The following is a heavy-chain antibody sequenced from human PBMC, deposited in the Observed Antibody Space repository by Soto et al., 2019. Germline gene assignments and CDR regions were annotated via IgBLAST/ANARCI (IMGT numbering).Heavy chain of an antibody. J-gene: IGHJ6*02. Sequence: PSETLSLTCTVSGGSISSGDYYWSWIRQPPGKGLEWIGYIYYSVSTYYNPSLKSRVTISVDTSKNQFSLKLSSVTAADTAVYYCARDRGYYYGMDVWGQGTTVTVSS. CDR3: ARDRGYYYGMDV. CDR1: GGSISSGDYY. V-gene: IGHV4-30-4*01. CDR2: IYYSVST.